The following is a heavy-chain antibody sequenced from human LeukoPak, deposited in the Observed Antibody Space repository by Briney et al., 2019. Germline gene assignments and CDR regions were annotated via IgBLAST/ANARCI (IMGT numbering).Heavy chain of an antibody. V-gene: IGHV3-33*06. Sequence: GGSLRLSCAASGFTFSSYGMHWVRQAPGKGLEWVAVIWYDGSNKYYADSVKGRFTISRDNSKNTLYLQMNSLRAEDTAVYYCAKENGYYYDSSVLLGYWGQGTLVTVSS. CDR1: GFTFSSYG. D-gene: IGHD3-22*01. CDR2: IWYDGSNK. J-gene: IGHJ4*02. CDR3: AKENGYYYDSSVLLGY.